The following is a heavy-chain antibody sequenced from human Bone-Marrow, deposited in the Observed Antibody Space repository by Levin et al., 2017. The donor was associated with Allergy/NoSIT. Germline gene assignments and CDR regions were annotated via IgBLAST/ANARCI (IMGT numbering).Heavy chain of an antibody. D-gene: IGHD2/OR15-2a*01. CDR1: GYTFSGHH. V-gene: IGHV1-2*02. CDR3: ARSEYKNCPFDL. J-gene: IGHJ4*02. CDR2: INPNSGAT. Sequence: ASVKVSCKASGYTFSGHHIQWARQAPGQGLEWMGYINPNSGATKYSQNFQGRVTMTRDTSIATAYMELSGLTFDDTAVYFCARSEYKNCPFDLWGQGTLVTVSS.